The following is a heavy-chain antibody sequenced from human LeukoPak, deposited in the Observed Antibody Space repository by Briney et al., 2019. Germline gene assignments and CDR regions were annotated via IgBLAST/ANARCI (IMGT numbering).Heavy chain of an antibody. CDR1: GVSISSYY. D-gene: IGHD6-13*01. V-gene: IGHV4-59*01. CDR3: ARAEEKFSTSWHIGPLDH. CDR2: IYNSVTT. Sequence: SETLSLTCTVSGVSISSYYWNWIRQTPGKGLEWIGYIYNSVTTHYSPSLKSRVTMSIDTSKNQFSLNLSSVTAADTAVYYCARAEEKFSTSWHIGPLDHWGQGALVTVSS. J-gene: IGHJ4*02.